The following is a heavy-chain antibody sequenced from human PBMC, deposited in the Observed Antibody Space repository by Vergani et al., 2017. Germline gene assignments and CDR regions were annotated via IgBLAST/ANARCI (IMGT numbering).Heavy chain of an antibody. J-gene: IGHJ6*02. CDR1: GGSISSGSYY. CDR3: AITMVRGVGSYYYYYGMDV. D-gene: IGHD3-10*01. CDR2: IYTSGST. Sequence: QVQLQESGPGLVKPSQTLSLTCTVSGGSISSGSYYWSWIRQPAGKGLEWIGRIYTSGSTNYNPSLKSRVTISVDTSKNQFSLKLSSVTAADTAVYYCAITMVRGVGSYYYYYGMDVWGQGTTVTVSS. V-gene: IGHV4-61*02.